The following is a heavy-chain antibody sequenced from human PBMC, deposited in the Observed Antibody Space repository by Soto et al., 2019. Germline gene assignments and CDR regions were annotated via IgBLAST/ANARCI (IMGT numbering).Heavy chain of an antibody. CDR3: ARGAVAGLFDY. J-gene: IGHJ4*02. D-gene: IGHD6-19*01. CDR2: ISYDGINK. V-gene: IGHV3-30*03. CDR1: GFTFSSYG. Sequence: GGSLRLSCAASGFTFSSYGMHWVRQAPGKGLEWVAVISYDGINKYYADSVKGRFTISRDNSKNTLYLQMNSLRAEDTAVYYCARGAVAGLFDYWGQGTLVTVSS.